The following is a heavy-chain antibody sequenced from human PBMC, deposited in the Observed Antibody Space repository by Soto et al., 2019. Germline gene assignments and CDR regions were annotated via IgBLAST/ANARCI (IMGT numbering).Heavy chain of an antibody. CDR3: AKVASFYGSGSPFDY. CDR1: GFTFSSCA. Sequence: GGSMRLSCAASGFTFSSCAMSWVRQAPGKGLEWVSAISGSGGSTYYADSVKGRFTISRDNSKNTLYLQMNSLRAEDTAVYYCAKVASFYGSGSPFDYWGQGTLVTVSS. V-gene: IGHV3-23*01. J-gene: IGHJ4*02. CDR2: ISGSGGST. D-gene: IGHD3-10*01.